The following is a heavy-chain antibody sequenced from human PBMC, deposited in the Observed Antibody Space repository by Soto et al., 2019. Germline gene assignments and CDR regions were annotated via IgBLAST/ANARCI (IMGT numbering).Heavy chain of an antibody. CDR3: AKDRQGTHLDY. Sequence: QVQLVESGGGVVQPGRSLRLSCAASGFTFSSYGMHWVRQAPGKGLEWVAVISYDGSNKYYADSVKGRFTISRDNSKNRLHVQMNSLRAEDTAVYYCAKDRQGTHLDYWGQGTLVTVSS. CDR1: GFTFSSYG. V-gene: IGHV3-30*18. J-gene: IGHJ4*01. CDR2: ISYDGSNK. D-gene: IGHD1-1*01.